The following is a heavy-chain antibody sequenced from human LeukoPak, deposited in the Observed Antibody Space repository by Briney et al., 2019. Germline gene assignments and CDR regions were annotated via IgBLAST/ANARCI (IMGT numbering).Heavy chain of an antibody. D-gene: IGHD3-3*01. CDR1: GFTFSSYS. CDR3: ARDFGVGTTMDY. J-gene: IGHJ4*02. Sequence: GGSLRLSCAASGFTFSSYSMNWVRQAPGKGLEWVSYISSSSSTMYYADSVKGRFTISRDNAKNTLYLQMNSLRAEDTAVYYCARDFGVGTTMDYWGQGTLVTVSS. V-gene: IGHV3-48*04. CDR2: ISSSSSTM.